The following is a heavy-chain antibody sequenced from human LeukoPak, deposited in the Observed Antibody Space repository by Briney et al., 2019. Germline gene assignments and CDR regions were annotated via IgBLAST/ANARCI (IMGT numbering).Heavy chain of an antibody. Sequence: SETLSLTCTVSGGSISPYYWSWIRQPPGKGLEWIGYIYYNGNTNYNPSLKSRVTISVDTSKNQFSLKLSSVTAADTAVYFCARGPLYGRVDYWGQGTLVTVSS. J-gene: IGHJ4*02. D-gene: IGHD3-16*01. CDR1: GGSISPYY. CDR2: IYYNGNT. V-gene: IGHV4-59*12. CDR3: ARGPLYGRVDY.